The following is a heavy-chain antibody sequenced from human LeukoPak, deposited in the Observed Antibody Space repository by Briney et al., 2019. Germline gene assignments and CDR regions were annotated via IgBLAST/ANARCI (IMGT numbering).Heavy chain of an antibody. CDR2: IYYSGST. D-gene: IGHD3-9*01. CDR1: GGSISSYY. V-gene: IGHV4-59*01. CDR3: ASLRYGESVDY. Sequence: MASETLSLTCTVSGGSISSYYWSWIRQPPGRGLEWIGYIYYSGSTNYNPSLKSRVTISVDPSKNQISLKLSSVTAADTAVYYCASLRYGESVDYWGQGTLVTVSS. J-gene: IGHJ4*02.